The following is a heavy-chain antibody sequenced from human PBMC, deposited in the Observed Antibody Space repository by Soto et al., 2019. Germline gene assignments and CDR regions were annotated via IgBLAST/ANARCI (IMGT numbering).Heavy chain of an antibody. D-gene: IGHD4-4*01. CDR1: GYTFTSYG. J-gene: IGHJ4*02. CDR2: ISAYNGNT. Sequence: QVQLVQSGAEVKNSGASVKVSCKASGYTFTSYGISWVRQAPGQGLEWMGWISAYNGNTNYAQKLQGRVTMTTDTSTSTAYMELRSLRSDDTAVYYCARGVFSNYSNSRRFDYWGQGTLVTVSS. V-gene: IGHV1-18*04. CDR3: ARGVFSNYSNSRRFDY.